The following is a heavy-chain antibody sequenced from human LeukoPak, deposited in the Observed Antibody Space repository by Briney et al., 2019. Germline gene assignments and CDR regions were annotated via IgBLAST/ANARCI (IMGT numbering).Heavy chain of an antibody. Sequence: GGSLRLSCAASGFTFNNAWMNWVRQAPGKGLEWVGRIKSKNVGGTTDYAAPVKGRFTISRDDSRNTVYLQMNSLKIEDTAVYYCTSHAAFDPWGQGTLVTVSS. CDR1: GFTFNNAW. V-gene: IGHV3-15*01. CDR3: TSHAAFDP. J-gene: IGHJ5*02. CDR2: IKSKNVGGTT.